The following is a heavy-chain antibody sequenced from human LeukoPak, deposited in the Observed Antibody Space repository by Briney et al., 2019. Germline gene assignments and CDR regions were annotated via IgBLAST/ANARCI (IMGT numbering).Heavy chain of an antibody. J-gene: IGHJ4*02. Sequence: SETLSLTYTVSGGSISSYYWSWIRQPPGKGLEWIGYIYYSGSTNYNPSLKSRVTISVDTSKNQFSLKLSSVTAADAAVYYCARGTYGDWLVDYWGQGTLVTVSS. V-gene: IGHV4-59*01. D-gene: IGHD4-17*01. CDR2: IYYSGST. CDR3: ARGTYGDWLVDY. CDR1: GGSISSYY.